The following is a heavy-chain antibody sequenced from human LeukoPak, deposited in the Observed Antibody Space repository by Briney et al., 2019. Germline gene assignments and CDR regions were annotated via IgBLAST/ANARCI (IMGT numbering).Heavy chain of an antibody. Sequence: ASVKVSCKAPGYTFTSYGISWVRQAPGQGLEWMGWISAYNGNTNYAQKLQGRVTMTTDTSTSTAYMELRSLRSDDTAVYYCARKRIYDSSGAFDYWGQGTLVTVSS. J-gene: IGHJ4*02. CDR1: GYTFTSYG. CDR3: ARKRIYDSSGAFDY. D-gene: IGHD3-22*01. CDR2: ISAYNGNT. V-gene: IGHV1-18*01.